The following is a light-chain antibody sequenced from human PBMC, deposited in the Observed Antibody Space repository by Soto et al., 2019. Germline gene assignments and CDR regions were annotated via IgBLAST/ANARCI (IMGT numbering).Light chain of an antibody. CDR2: DVS. CDR3: SSYTGSSTYA. V-gene: IGLV2-14*01. J-gene: IGLJ1*01. Sequence: SALTQPASVSGSPGQSITISCKGASSDVGGYNYVSWYQQHPGKAPKLMIYDVSNRPSGVSNRFSGSKSGNTASLTISGLQAEDEADYYCSSYTGSSTYAFGTGTKVTVL. CDR1: SSDVGGYNY.